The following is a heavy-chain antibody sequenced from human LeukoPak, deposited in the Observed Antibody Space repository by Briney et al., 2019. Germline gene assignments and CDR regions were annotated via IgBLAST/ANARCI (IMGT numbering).Heavy chain of an antibody. V-gene: IGHV3-7*01. CDR1: GFTFSNYW. J-gene: IGHJ4*02. D-gene: IGHD3-10*01. Sequence: GGSLRLSCAASGFTFSNYWMTWVRQSPGKGLEWVAIIKPDGSNRYSVDSEKGRFTVSRDNAKNSLYLQMSSLRAEDTAVYYCARGGHRQKEFWGQGTLVTVSS. CDR3: ARGGHRQKEF. CDR2: IKPDGSNR.